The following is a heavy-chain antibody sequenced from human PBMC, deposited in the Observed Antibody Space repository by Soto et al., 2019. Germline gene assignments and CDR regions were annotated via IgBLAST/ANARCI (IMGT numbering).Heavy chain of an antibody. V-gene: IGHV3-23*04. CDR1: GFMFSDYA. CDR2: IGKSGSDR. J-gene: IGHJ4*01. Sequence: EVKLVESGGGLVQPGGSLRISCKVSGFMFSDYAMTWVRQAPGKGLEWFSSIGKSGSDRDYADSVKSRFTISRDNSENTVYLQMDSLKVEATALYFCMKLRDYWGHGTHVTVS. CDR3: MKLRDY.